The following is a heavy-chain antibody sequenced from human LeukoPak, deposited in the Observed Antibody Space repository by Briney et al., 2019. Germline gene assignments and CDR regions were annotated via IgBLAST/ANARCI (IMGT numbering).Heavy chain of an antibody. D-gene: IGHD3-9*01. CDR2: ITTSGDNA. CDR1: GFTFSGYA. V-gene: IGHV3-23*01. J-gene: IGHJ4*02. CDR3: ARDHDNFFDY. Sequence: PGGSLRLSCAASGFTFSGYAMSWVRQAPGKGLEWVSAITTSGDNAYYVDSVKGRFTMSRDNSKNTLYPQMNSLGADDTAVYYCARDHDNFFDYWGQGTLVSVST.